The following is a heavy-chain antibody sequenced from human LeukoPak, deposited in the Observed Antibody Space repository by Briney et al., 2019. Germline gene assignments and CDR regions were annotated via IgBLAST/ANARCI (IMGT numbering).Heavy chain of an antibody. D-gene: IGHD5-24*01. J-gene: IGHJ5*02. V-gene: IGHV4-39*07. CDR1: GGSISSSSYY. Sequence: SETLSLTCTVSGGSISSSSYYWGWIRQPPGKGLEWIGSIYYSGSTYYNPSLKSRVTISVDTSKNQFSLKLSSVTAADTAVYYCARDTVKLYYRRDPNWFDPWGQGTLVTVSS. CDR2: IYYSGST. CDR3: ARDTVKLYYRRDPNWFDP.